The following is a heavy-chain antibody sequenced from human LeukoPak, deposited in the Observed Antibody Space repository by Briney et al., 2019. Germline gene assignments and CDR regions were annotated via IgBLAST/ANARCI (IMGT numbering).Heavy chain of an antibody. CDR3: ARVDSSGYYYNDY. CDR1: GGSISSGSYY. V-gene: IGHV4-61*02. D-gene: IGHD3-22*01. Sequence: SQTLSLTCTVSGGSISSGSYYWSWIRQPAGQGLECIGPIYTSGSTNYNPSLKSRVTISVDTSKTQFSLKLSSVTAADTAVYYCARVDSSGYYYNDYWGQGTLVTVSS. J-gene: IGHJ4*02. CDR2: IYTSGST.